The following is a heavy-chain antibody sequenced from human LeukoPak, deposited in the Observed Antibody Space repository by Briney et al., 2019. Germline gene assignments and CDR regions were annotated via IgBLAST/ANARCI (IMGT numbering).Heavy chain of an antibody. V-gene: IGHV3-23*01. CDR1: GFTFSSYA. Sequence: GGSLRLSCAASGFTFSSYAMSWVRQAPGKGLEWVSAISGSGGSTYYADSVKGRFTISRDNSKNTLYLQMNSLRAEDTAVYYCAKDMQYSALTGEYLDYWGQGTLATVSS. D-gene: IGHD2-8*01. J-gene: IGHJ4*02. CDR3: AKDMQYSALTGEYLDY. CDR2: ISGSGGST.